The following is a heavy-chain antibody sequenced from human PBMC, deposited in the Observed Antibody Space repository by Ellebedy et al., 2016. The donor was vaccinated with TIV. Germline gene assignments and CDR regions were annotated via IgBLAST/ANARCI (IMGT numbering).Heavy chain of an antibody. D-gene: IGHD3-10*01. CDR2: IYWNDDK. J-gene: IGHJ3*02. CDR3: AHGAYGSGKVVAFDI. Sequence: SGPTLVKPTQALALTCTFSGFSLSTSGVGVGWIRQPPGKALEWLALIYWNDDKRYSPSLKSRLTITKDTSKNQVVLTMTNMDPVDTATYYCAHGAYGSGKVVAFDIWGQGTMVTVSS. V-gene: IGHV2-5*01. CDR1: GFSLSTSGVG.